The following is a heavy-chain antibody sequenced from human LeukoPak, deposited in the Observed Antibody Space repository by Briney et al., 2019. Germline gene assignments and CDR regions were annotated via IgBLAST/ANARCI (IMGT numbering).Heavy chain of an antibody. Sequence: GGSLRLSCAASGFTFDDYAIHWVRQAPGKGLEWVSGISWNSDSIGYAASVKGRFTISRDNAKKSLYLQMNSLRAEDTALYYCAKDIVDSSGSSDYCGQRTLVTVSS. CDR2: ISWNSDSI. CDR1: GFTFDDYA. J-gene: IGHJ4*02. CDR3: AKDIVDSSGSSDY. D-gene: IGHD3-22*01. V-gene: IGHV3-9*01.